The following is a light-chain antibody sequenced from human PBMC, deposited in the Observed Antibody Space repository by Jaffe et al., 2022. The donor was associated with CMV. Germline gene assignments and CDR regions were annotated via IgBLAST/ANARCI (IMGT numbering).Light chain of an antibody. Sequence: DIQMTQSPSTLSASVGDRVTITCRASQSISSWLAWYQQKPGKAPKLLIYKASSLESGVPSRFSGSGSGTEFTLTISSLQPDDFATYYCQQYNSYSQTFGQGTTVDMK. CDR3: QQYNSYSQT. CDR2: KAS. CDR1: QSISSW. J-gene: IGKJ1*01. V-gene: IGKV1-5*03.